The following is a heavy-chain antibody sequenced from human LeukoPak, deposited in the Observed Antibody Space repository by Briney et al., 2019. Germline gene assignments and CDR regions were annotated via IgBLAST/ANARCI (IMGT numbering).Heavy chain of an antibody. V-gene: IGHV1-69*13. CDR1: GGTFSSYA. J-gene: IGHJ4*02. CDR2: IIPIFGTA. D-gene: IGHD3-22*01. Sequence: SVKVSCKASGGTFSSYAISWVRQAPGQGLEWMGGIIPIFGTANYAQKFQGRVTITADESTSTAYMELSSLRSEDTAVYYCARCSWDYYDSSGYPRPYYFDYWGQGTLVTVSS. CDR3: ARCSWDYYDSSGYPRPYYFDY.